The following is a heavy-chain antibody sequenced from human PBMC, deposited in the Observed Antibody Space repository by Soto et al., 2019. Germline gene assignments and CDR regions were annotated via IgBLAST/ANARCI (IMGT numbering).Heavy chain of an antibody. CDR1: GFTFSVRS. V-gene: IGHV3-48*02. J-gene: IGHJ6*02. D-gene: IGHD3-9*01. CDR2: ISSTSSAR. Sequence: PGGSLRLSCAASGFTFSVRSMNWVRRAPGKGLEWVSYISSTSSARYYADSVRGRFTISRDNAKYSLYLQMNSLTDEDTAVYYCARDSDIYYGMDVWGQGTTVTVSS. CDR3: ARDSDIYYGMDV.